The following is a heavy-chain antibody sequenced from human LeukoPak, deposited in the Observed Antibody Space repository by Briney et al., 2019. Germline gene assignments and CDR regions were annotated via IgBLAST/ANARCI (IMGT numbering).Heavy chain of an antibody. CDR1: GYTFTSYG. CDR3: ARDIVVVRGRRWFDP. CDR2: ISAYNGNT. V-gene: IGHV1-18*01. Sequence: ASVKVSCKASGYTFTSYGISWVRQAPGQGLEWMGWISAYNGNTSYAQKLQGRVTMTTDTSTSTAYMELRSLRSDDTAVYYCARDIVVVRGRRWFDPWGQGTLVTVSS. J-gene: IGHJ5*02. D-gene: IGHD2-15*01.